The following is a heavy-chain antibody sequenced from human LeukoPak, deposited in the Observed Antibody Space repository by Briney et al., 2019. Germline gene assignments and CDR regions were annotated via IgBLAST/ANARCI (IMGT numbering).Heavy chain of an antibody. CDR1: GGTFSSYA. J-gene: IGHJ3*02. Sequence: SVKVSCKASGGTFSSYAISWVRQAPGQGPEWMGGIIPIFGTANYAQKFQGRVTITADKSTSTAYMELSSLRSEDTAVYYCARAYCSSTSCLADAFDIWGQGTMVTVSS. V-gene: IGHV1-69*06. CDR3: ARAYCSSTSCLADAFDI. D-gene: IGHD2-2*01. CDR2: IIPIFGTA.